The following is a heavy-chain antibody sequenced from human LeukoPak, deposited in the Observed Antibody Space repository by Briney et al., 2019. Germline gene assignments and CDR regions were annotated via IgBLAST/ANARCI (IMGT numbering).Heavy chain of an antibody. CDR3: ARHSATVAPLGP. D-gene: IGHD4-23*01. V-gene: IGHV4-59*08. Sequence: SETLSLTCTVSGGSISSYYWSWIRQPPGEGLEWIGYIYYSGNTNYNPSLKSRVTVSIDTSKNQFSLNLSSVTAADTAVYFCARHSATVAPLGPWGQGTLVTVSS. CDR2: IYYSGNT. J-gene: IGHJ5*02. CDR1: GGSISSYY.